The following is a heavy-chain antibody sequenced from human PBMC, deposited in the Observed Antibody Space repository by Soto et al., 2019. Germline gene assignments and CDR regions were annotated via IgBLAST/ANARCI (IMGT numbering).Heavy chain of an antibody. J-gene: IGHJ4*02. CDR1: GGSVSSGSYY. CDR3: ARARTGYSYGLGY. Sequence: SETLSLTCTVSGGSVSSGSYYWSWIRQPPGKGLEWIGYIYYSGSTNYNPSLKSRVTISVDTSKNQFSLKLSSVTAADTAVYYCARARTGYSYGLGYWGQGTLVTVSS. V-gene: IGHV4-61*01. CDR2: IYYSGST. D-gene: IGHD5-18*01.